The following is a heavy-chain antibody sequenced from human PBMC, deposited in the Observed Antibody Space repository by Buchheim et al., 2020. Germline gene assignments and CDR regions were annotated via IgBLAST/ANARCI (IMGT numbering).Heavy chain of an antibody. CDR2: ISYDGSNK. CDR1: GFTFSSYA. Sequence: QVQLVESGGGVVQPGRSLRLSCAASGFTFSSYAMHWVRQAPGKGLEWVAAISYDGSNKYYADSVKGRFTISRDNSKNTLYLQMNSLRAEDTAVYYCARDGDYYDSSGYYDYWGQGTL. D-gene: IGHD3-22*01. CDR3: ARDGDYYDSSGYYDY. J-gene: IGHJ4*02. V-gene: IGHV3-30*04.